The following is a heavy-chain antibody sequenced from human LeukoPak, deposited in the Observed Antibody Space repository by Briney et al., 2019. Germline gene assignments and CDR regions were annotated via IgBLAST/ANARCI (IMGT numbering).Heavy chain of an antibody. CDR1: GFTFSDYW. CDR2: IRHDGESK. V-gene: IGHV3-7*01. J-gene: IGHJ4*02. Sequence: GGSLRLSXTASGFTFSDYWMTWVRQAPGKGLEWVANIRHDGESKYYVGSVRGRFTISRDNAQSSLYLDMNSLAAEDTAVYYCGRGTWQMYGDFWSGYVTHWGQGTLVTVSS. CDR3: GRGTWQMYGDFWSGYVTH. D-gene: IGHD3-3*01.